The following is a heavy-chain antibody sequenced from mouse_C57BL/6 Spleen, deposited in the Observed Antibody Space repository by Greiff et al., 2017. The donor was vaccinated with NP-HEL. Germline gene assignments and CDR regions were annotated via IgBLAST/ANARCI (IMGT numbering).Heavy chain of an antibody. J-gene: IGHJ4*01. Sequence: VQLQQSGPVLVKPGASVKMSCKASGYTFTDYYMNWVKQSHGKSLEWIGVINPYNGGTSYNQKFKGKATLTVDKSSSTAYMELNSLTSEDSAVYYCARHYGSSYDCYAMDYWGQGTSVTVSS. CDR1: GYTFTDYY. D-gene: IGHD1-1*01. V-gene: IGHV1-19*01. CDR2: INPYNGGT. CDR3: ARHYGSSYDCYAMDY.